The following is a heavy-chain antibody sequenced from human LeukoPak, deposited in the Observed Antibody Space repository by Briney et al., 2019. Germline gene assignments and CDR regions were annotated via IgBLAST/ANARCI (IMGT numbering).Heavy chain of an antibody. CDR3: ARLLMDSSSRAAFDI. Sequence: EASVKVSCKASGYTFTSYGISWVRQAPGQGLEWMGWISAYNGNTNYAQKLQGRVTMTTDTSTSTAYMELRSLRSDDTAVYYCARLLMDSSSRAAFDIWGQGTMVTVSS. CDR1: GYTFTSYG. V-gene: IGHV1-18*04. J-gene: IGHJ3*02. D-gene: IGHD6-13*01. CDR2: ISAYNGNT.